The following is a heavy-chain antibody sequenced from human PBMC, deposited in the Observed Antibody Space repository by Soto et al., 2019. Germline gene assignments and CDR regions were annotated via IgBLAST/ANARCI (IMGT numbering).Heavy chain of an antibody. J-gene: IGHJ4*02. D-gene: IGHD6-19*01. CDR1: GYTFTSYY. V-gene: IGHV1-46*04. Sequence: QVQLVQSGAEVKKPGASVKVSCKASGYTFTSYYMHWVRQAPGQGLEWMGIINPSGGSTSYAQKLQGRVTMTRDTSTSTVYMELSSLRSEDTAVYYCARDKVAAVAGNNNFDYWGQGTLVTVSS. CDR3: ARDKVAAVAGNNNFDY. CDR2: INPSGGST.